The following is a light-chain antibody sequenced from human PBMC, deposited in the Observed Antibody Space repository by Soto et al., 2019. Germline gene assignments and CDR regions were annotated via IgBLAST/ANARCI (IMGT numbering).Light chain of an antibody. Sequence: QTVVTQEPSFSVSPGGTVTLTCGLSSGSVSATYYPSWYQQTPGQAPRTLIYSTNTRSSGVPDRFSVSILGNKAALTITGAQADDESDYYCVLYMGSGIPVFGGGTKLTVL. CDR2: STN. J-gene: IGLJ2*01. V-gene: IGLV8-61*01. CDR1: SGSVSATYY. CDR3: VLYMGSGIPV.